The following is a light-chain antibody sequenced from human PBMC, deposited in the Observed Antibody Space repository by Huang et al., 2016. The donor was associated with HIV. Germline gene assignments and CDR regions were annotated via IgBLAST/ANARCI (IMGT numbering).Light chain of an antibody. V-gene: IGKV1-NL1*01. J-gene: IGKJ1*01. CDR3: QQYYTSPT. CDR1: QGISNS. CDR2: STS. Sequence: DIQMTQSPSSLSAFVGETVTITCRASQGISNSVAWYQQKPGKAPKLLLYSTSRLESGVPSRFRGGCSATDYTLTINSLQPDDFATYYCQQYYTSPTFGQGSKVEIK.